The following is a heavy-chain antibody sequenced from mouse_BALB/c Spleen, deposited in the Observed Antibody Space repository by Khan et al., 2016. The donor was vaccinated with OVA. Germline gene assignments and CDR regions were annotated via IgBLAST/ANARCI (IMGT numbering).Heavy chain of an antibody. CDR1: GFTFSTYA. V-gene: IGHV5-9-3*01. J-gene: IGHJ3*01. CDR2: ISSDGDYT. Sequence: EVQLQESGGALVKPGGSLKLSCAASGFTFSTYAMSWVRQTPEKRLEWVATISSDGDYTYYPDNVTGRFTISRDNAKNTLYLQMSSLRSEDTAMYYGARAPYGNFAYWGQGTLVTVSA. D-gene: IGHD2-1*01. CDR3: ARAPYGNFAY.